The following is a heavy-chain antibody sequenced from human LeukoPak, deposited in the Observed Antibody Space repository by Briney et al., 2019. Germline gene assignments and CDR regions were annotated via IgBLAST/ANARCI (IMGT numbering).Heavy chain of an antibody. CDR1: GFAVSSNY. CDR2: IYSNGDT. Sequence: GGSLRLSCAASGFAVSSNYMSWVRQAPGKGPEWVSVIYSNGDTYYAGSVKGRFTMSRDNSKNTLYLQMNTLRAEDTAVYYCARGEGGILATPEDYWGQGTLDTVSS. V-gene: IGHV3-53*01. J-gene: IGHJ4*02. CDR3: ARGEGGILATPEDY. D-gene: IGHD1-14*01.